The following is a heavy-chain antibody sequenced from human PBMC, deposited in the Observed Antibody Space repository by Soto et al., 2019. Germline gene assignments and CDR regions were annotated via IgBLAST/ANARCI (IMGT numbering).Heavy chain of an antibody. D-gene: IGHD3-22*01. CDR1: GGTFSSYA. Sequence: QVQLVQSGAEVKKPGSSVKVSCKASGGTFSSYAISWVRQAPGQGLEWMGGIIPIFGTANYAQKFQGRVTITADESTSTAYMELSSLRSEDTAVYYCARDPTYYDSSGYLYYYYGMDFWGQGTPVTVSS. CDR3: ARDPTYYDSSGYLYYYYGMDF. CDR2: IIPIFGTA. J-gene: IGHJ6*02. V-gene: IGHV1-69*01.